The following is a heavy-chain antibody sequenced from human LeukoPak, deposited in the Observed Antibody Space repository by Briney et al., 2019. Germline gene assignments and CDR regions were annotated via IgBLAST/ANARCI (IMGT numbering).Heavy chain of an antibody. Sequence: PGGSLRLSCAASGFTFSSYSMNWVRQAPGKGLEGVSYISSSSTIYYADSVKGRFTISRDNAKNSLYLQMNSLRAEDTAVYYCARDPTTDYYMDVWGKGTTVTVSS. D-gene: IGHD1-1*01. CDR3: ARDPTTDYYMDV. V-gene: IGHV3-48*04. CDR1: GFTFSSYS. J-gene: IGHJ6*03. CDR2: ISSSSTI.